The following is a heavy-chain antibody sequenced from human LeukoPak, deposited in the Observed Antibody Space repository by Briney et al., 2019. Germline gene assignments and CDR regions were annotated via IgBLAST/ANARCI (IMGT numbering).Heavy chain of an antibody. CDR3: ARGEQDMATMSIDY. CDR2: SSSGSSTI. Sequence: GGSLRLSCAASGFTFSTYAMNWVRQAPGNGLEWLSYSSSGSSTIYYADSVKDRFTISRDNAKNSLYLQMHSLRAEDTAVYYCARGEQDMATMSIDYWGQGALVTVSS. V-gene: IGHV3-48*04. D-gene: IGHD5-24*01. J-gene: IGHJ4*02. CDR1: GFTFSTYA.